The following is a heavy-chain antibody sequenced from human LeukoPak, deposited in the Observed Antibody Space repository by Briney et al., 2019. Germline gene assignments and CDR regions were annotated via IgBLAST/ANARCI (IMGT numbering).Heavy chain of an antibody. J-gene: IGHJ4*02. Sequence: GGSLRLSCAASGFTFSNFNMAWVRQAPGKGLEWVSSISDGGDATGYAESVKVRFTISRDNSKATVWLQMNSLRAEDTAHYYCAKSDCGGDGCKLLNYWAQGTLVTVSS. V-gene: IGHV3-23*01. CDR2: ISDGGDAT. D-gene: IGHD2-21*01. CDR1: GFTFSNFN. CDR3: AKSDCGGDGCKLLNY.